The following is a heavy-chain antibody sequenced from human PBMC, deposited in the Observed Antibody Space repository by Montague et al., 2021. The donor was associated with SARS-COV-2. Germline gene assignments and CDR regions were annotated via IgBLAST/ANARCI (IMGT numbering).Heavy chain of an antibody. J-gene: IGHJ5*02. V-gene: IGHV4-39*01. CDR2: IYYSGST. Sequence: SETLSLTCTVSGGSISSSSYYWGWIRQPPGKGLEWIGSIYYSGSTYYXXXVKRRVTISVDTSKNQFSLKLRSVTAADTAVYYCARQGDQLLLEYWFDPWGQGTLVTVSS. D-gene: IGHD2-2*01. CDR3: ARQGDQLLLEYWFDP. CDR1: GGSISSSSYY.